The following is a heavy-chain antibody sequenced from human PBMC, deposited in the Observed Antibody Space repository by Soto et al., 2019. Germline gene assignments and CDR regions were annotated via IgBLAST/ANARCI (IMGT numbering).Heavy chain of an antibody. CDR1: GGSFSGYY. Sequence: SETLSLTCAVYGGSFSGYYWSWIRQPPGKGLEWIGEINHSGSTNYNPSLKSRVTISVDTSKKQLSLKLTSVTAADTAVYYCAIGRGWMITIFGVVINPFDYWGQGTLVTVSS. D-gene: IGHD3-3*01. V-gene: IGHV4-34*01. CDR2: INHSGST. J-gene: IGHJ4*02. CDR3: AIGRGWMITIFGVVINPFDY.